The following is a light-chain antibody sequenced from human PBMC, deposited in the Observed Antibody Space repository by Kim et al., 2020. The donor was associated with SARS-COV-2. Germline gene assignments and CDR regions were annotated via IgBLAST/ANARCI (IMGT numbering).Light chain of an antibody. V-gene: IGLV2-14*03. Sequence: QSALTQPASVSGSPGQSITISCTGTSSDVGGYNYVSWYQQHPGKAPKLIIYDVSNRASGVSNRFSGSKSGNTASLTISGLQAEHEADYYCRSYTSSSNYILGTGTKVTVL. CDR1: SSDVGGYNY. CDR2: DVS. J-gene: IGLJ1*01. CDR3: RSYTSSSNYI.